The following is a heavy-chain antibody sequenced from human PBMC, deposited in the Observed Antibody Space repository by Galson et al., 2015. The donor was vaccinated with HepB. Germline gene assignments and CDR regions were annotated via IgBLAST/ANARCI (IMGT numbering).Heavy chain of an antibody. CDR1: GFTFSSYA. CDR2: INPDGSVT. D-gene: IGHD2/OR15-2a*01. Sequence: SLRLSCAASGFTFSSYAMSWVRQAPGKGLEWVANINPDGSVTSYVDSVKGRFTISRDNAKDSLFLQMNSLRAEDTAVYYCAKGVLWGQGTLVTVSS. CDR3: AKGVL. V-gene: IGHV3-7*03. J-gene: IGHJ4*02.